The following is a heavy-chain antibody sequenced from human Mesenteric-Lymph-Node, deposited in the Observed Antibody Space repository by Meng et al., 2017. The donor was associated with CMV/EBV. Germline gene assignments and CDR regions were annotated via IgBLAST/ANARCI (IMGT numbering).Heavy chain of an antibody. J-gene: IGHJ4*02. Sequence: GESLKISCAASGFTFSSYWMSWVRQAPGKGLEWVANIKQDGSEKYYVDSVKGRFTISRDNAKNSLYLQMNSLRAEDTAVYYCAREVKQVTYYDFWSGYSDWGQGTLVTVSS. CDR3: AREVKQVTYYDFWSGYSD. V-gene: IGHV3-7*01. CDR2: IKQDGSEK. D-gene: IGHD3-3*01. CDR1: GFTFSSYW.